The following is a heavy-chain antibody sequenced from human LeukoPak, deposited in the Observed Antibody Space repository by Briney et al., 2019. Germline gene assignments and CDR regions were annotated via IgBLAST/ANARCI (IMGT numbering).Heavy chain of an antibody. CDR3: ARARENYDILTGYYTAYYFDY. Sequence: GGSLRLSCAASDFSVGSNYMTWVRQAPGKGLEWVSRINSDGSSTSYADSVKGRFTISRDNAKNTLYLQMNGLRAEDTAVYYCARARENYDILTGYYTAYYFDYWGQGTLVTVSS. J-gene: IGHJ4*02. V-gene: IGHV3-74*01. D-gene: IGHD3-9*01. CDR2: INSDGSST. CDR1: DFSVGSNY.